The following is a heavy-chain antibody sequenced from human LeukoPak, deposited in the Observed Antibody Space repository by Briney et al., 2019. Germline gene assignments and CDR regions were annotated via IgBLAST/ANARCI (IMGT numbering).Heavy chain of an antibody. CDR2: ISYDGSNK. Sequence: PGGSLRLSCADSGFTFSSYAMHWVRQAPGKGLEWVAVISYDGSNKYYADSVKGRFTISRDNSKNTLYLQMNSLRAEDTAVYYCARAERWLQASGSHFDYWGQGTLVTVSS. D-gene: IGHD5-24*01. CDR3: ARAERWLQASGSHFDY. J-gene: IGHJ4*02. V-gene: IGHV3-30*04. CDR1: GFTFSSYA.